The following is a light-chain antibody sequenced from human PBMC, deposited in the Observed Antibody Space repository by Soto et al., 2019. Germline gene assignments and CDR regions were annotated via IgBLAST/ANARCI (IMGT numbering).Light chain of an antibody. CDR3: QTWVTGIQV. CDR2: LNSDGSH. J-gene: IGLJ2*01. Sequence: QLVLTQSPSASASLGASVKLTCTLSSGHSSYAIAWHQQQPEKGPRYLMKLNSDGSHSKGDGIPDRFSGSSSGAERYLTISGLPSEDEADYYCQTWVTGIQVFGGGTKLTVL. CDR1: SGHSSYA. V-gene: IGLV4-69*01.